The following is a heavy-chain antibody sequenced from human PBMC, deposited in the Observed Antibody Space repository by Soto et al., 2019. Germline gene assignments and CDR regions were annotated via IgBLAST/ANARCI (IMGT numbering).Heavy chain of an antibody. CDR3: AIDSSGYYNYFDY. CDR2: IWYDGSNK. Sequence: GGSLRLSCAASGFTFSSYGMHWVRQAPGKGLEWVAVIWYDGSNKYYADSVKGRFTISRDNSKNTLYLQMNSLRAEDTAVYYCAIDSSGYYNYFDYWGQGTLVTVSS. D-gene: IGHD3-22*01. J-gene: IGHJ4*02. V-gene: IGHV3-33*01. CDR1: GFTFSSYG.